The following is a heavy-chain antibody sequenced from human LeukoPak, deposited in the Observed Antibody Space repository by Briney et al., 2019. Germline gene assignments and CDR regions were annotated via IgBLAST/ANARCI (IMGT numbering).Heavy chain of an antibody. Sequence: PPETLSLTCTVSGGSISSSSYYWGWIRQPPGKGLEWIGSIYYSGSTYYNPSLKSRVTISVDTSKNQFSLKLSSVTAADTAVYYCAREERGYCSGGSCYLKLGWFDPWGQGTLVTVSS. CDR2: IYYSGST. CDR3: AREERGYCSGGSCYLKLGWFDP. J-gene: IGHJ5*02. D-gene: IGHD2-15*01. CDR1: GGSISSSSYY. V-gene: IGHV4-39*07.